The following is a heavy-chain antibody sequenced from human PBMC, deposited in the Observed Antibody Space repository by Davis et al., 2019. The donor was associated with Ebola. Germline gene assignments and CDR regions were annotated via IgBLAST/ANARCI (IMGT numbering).Heavy chain of an antibody. D-gene: IGHD3-3*01. V-gene: IGHV1-2*02. CDR2: INPNSGDT. CDR1: GYTFTAHY. J-gene: IGHJ4*02. Sequence: ASVKVSCKTSGYTFTAHYLHWVRQAPGQGLEWMGWINPNSGDTNFAQKFQGTVTFTRDTSTNTAYMELTRPTFDDTAVYFCARGSNFWSGYFMAYFDYWGQGTLVTVSS. CDR3: ARGSNFWSGYFMAYFDY.